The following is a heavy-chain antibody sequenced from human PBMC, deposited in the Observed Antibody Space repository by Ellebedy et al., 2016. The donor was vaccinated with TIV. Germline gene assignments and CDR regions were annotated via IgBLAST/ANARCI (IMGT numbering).Heavy chain of an antibody. Sequence: SQTLSLTCGISGDSVSSNSGAWHWFRQSPSRGLECLGMTYYRSRWFNDYAMSVKSRITINADTSKTQFSLPLNSVTSEDTAVYYCARGVNWFDPWGQGTLVTVSS. D-gene: IGHD3-16*01. CDR3: ARGVNWFDP. CDR1: GDSVSSNSGA. V-gene: IGHV6-1*01. J-gene: IGHJ5*02. CDR2: TYYRSRWFN.